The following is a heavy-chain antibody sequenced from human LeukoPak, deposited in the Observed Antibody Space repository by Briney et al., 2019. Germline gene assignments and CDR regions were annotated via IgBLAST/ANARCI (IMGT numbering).Heavy chain of an antibody. Sequence: GGSLRLSCAASRFTFDDYAMHWVRQAPGKGLEWVSGISGSGGSTYYADSVKGRFTISRDNSKNTLYLQMNSLRAEDTAVYYCAKRSIAHWYFDLWGRGTLVTVSS. CDR1: RFTFDDYA. D-gene: IGHD6-6*01. CDR3: AKRSIAHWYFDL. V-gene: IGHV3-23*01. CDR2: ISGSGGST. J-gene: IGHJ2*01.